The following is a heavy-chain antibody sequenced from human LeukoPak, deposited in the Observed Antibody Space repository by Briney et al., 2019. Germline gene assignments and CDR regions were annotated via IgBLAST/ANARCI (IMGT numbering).Heavy chain of an antibody. CDR3: ARAEGYGGELDS. D-gene: IGHD4-23*01. V-gene: IGHV3-30*13. CDR1: GFTVSSNY. CDR2: IPYDGSNK. J-gene: IGHJ4*02. Sequence: PGGSLRLSRAASGFTVSSNYMSWVRQAPGKGLEWVAVIPYDGSNKYYADSVKGRFTISRENSKNRLYLQMNSLRAEDTAVYYCARAEGYGGELDSWGQGTLVTVSS.